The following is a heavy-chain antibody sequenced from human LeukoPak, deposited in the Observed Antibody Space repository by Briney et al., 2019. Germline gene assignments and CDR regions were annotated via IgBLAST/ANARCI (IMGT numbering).Heavy chain of an antibody. D-gene: IGHD4-17*01. CDR1: GFTFSSYG. Sequence: PGGSLRLSCAASGFTFSSYGMNWVRQAPGKGLEWVAVISYDGSNKYYADSVKGRFTISRDNSKNTLYLQMNSLRGEDTAVYYCAKDLYGDHMSDGMAFWGQGDTVTVSS. J-gene: IGHJ6*02. V-gene: IGHV3-30*18. CDR2: ISYDGSNK. CDR3: AKDLYGDHMSDGMAF.